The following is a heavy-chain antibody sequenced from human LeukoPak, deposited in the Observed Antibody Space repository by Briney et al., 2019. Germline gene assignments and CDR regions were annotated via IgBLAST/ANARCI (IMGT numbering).Heavy chain of an antibody. Sequence: PGRSLRLSCAASGFTFTTYWMSWVRQAPGKGLEWVANIKQDGSEKYYVDSVRGRFTISRDNANNSVYLQMDSLRAEDTAVYYCARSYGGWFDPWGQGTLVTVSS. CDR2: IKQDGSEK. V-gene: IGHV3-7*04. CDR1: GFTFTTYW. CDR3: ARSYGGWFDP. D-gene: IGHD3-10*01. J-gene: IGHJ5*02.